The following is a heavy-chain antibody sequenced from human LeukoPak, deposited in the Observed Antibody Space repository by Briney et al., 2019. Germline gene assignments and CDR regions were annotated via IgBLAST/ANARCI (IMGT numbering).Heavy chain of an antibody. J-gene: IGHJ5*02. CDR1: GYTFTSYG. CDR3: ARDYLAVVPAATHGEVLAWFDP. D-gene: IGHD2-2*01. V-gene: IGHV1-18*01. Sequence: ASVKVSCKASGYTFTSYGISWVRQAPGQGLEWMGWISAYNGNTNYAQKLQGRVTMTTDTSTSTAYMELRSLRSDDTAVYYCARDYLAVVPAATHGEVLAWFDPWGQGTLVTVSS. CDR2: ISAYNGNT.